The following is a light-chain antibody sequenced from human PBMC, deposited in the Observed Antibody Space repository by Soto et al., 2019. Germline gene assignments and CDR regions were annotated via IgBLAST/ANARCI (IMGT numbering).Light chain of an antibody. CDR3: QQYGSSPSIT. Sequence: PQSPSILSVSPGERVTLSCRASQSHATLLAWYQHKPGQAPRLLIYGASSRATGIPDRFSGSGSGTDFTLTISRLEPEDFAVYYCQQYGSSPSITFGQGTRLDIK. J-gene: IGKJ5*01. CDR1: QSHATL. V-gene: IGKV3-20*01. CDR2: GAS.